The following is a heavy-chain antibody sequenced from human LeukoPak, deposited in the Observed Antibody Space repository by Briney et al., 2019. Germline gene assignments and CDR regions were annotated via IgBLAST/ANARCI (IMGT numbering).Heavy chain of an antibody. D-gene: IGHD3-9*01. CDR1: GYTFTSYD. CDR3: ARGVLRYFDWLQNYYYYYYMDV. V-gene: IGHV1-8*02. Sequence: ASVKVSCKASGYTFTSYDINWVRQATGQGLEWMGWMNPNSGNTGYAQKFQGRVTMTRNTSISTAYMELSSLRSEDTAVYYCARGVLRYFDWLQNYYYYYYMDVWGKGTTVTISS. J-gene: IGHJ6*03. CDR2: MNPNSGNT.